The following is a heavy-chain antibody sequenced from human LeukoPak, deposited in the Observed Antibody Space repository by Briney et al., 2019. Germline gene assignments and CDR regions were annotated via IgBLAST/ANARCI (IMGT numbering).Heavy chain of an antibody. J-gene: IGHJ3*02. CDR2: ISSSSSYI. D-gene: IGHD5-12*01. CDR1: GFTFSSYS. Sequence: GGSLRLSCAASGFTFSSYSMNWVRQAPGKGLAWVSSISSSSSYIYYADSVKGRFTISRDNAKNSLYLQMNSLRAEDTAVYYCARVKRGDIVATISPRSAFDIWGQGTMVTVSS. CDR3: ARVKRGDIVATISPRSAFDI. V-gene: IGHV3-21*01.